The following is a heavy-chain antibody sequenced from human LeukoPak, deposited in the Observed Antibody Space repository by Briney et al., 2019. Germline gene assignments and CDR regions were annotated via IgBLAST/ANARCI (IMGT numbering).Heavy chain of an antibody. D-gene: IGHD6-19*01. CDR2: IYYSGST. V-gene: IGHV4-59*08. CDR3: ISDSSGWGLIDY. CDR1: GGSISSYY. J-gene: IGHJ4*02. Sequence: SETLSLTCTVSGGSISSYYWSWIRQPPGKGLEWIGYIYYSGSTNYNPSLKSRVTISVDTSKNQFSLKLSSVTAADTAVYYCISDSSGWGLIDYWGQGTLVTVSS.